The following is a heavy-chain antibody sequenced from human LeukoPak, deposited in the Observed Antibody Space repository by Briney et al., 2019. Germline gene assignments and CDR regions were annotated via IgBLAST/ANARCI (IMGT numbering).Heavy chain of an antibody. CDR3: ARDGGYSGYDFVYYFDY. CDR1: GGSISSYY. Sequence: SETLSLTCTVSGGSISSYYWSWIRQPAGKGLEWIGRIYTSGSTNYNPFLKSRVTMSVDTSKNQFSLKLSSVTAADTAVYYCARDGGYSGYDFVYYFDYWGQGTLVSVSS. CDR2: IYTSGST. D-gene: IGHD5-12*01. J-gene: IGHJ4*02. V-gene: IGHV4-4*07.